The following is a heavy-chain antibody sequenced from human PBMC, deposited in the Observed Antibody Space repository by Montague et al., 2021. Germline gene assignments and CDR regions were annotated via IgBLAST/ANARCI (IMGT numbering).Heavy chain of an antibody. D-gene: IGHD2-15*01. CDR1: GGSISSNSYW. CDR3: ARSLYCIGDSCYSGFDP. J-gene: IGHJ5*02. CDR2: TFNTGSS. Sequence: SETLSLTCTVSGGSISSNSYWWAWIRQPPGKGLEYVGTTFNTGSSYYSPSLESRVTISVDTSKNQFSLRLSAVTAADTAVYYCARSLYCIGDSCYSGFDPWGQGTLVTVSS. V-gene: IGHV4-39*01.